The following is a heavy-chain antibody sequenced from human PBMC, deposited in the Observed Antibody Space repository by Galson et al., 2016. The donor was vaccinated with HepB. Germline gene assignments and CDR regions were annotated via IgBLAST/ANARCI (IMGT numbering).Heavy chain of an antibody. J-gene: IGHJ3*01. CDR3: ARGKGADYNDAIEL. CDR2: IWYDGSES. V-gene: IGHV3-33*01. Sequence: SLRLSCAASGFSFHRFGMHWVRQAPGKRLEWVAVIWYDGSESEYLDSVQGRFTVSRDNSKKTLYLQMDSLRNDDTAVYYCARGKGADYNDAIELWGQGTRVTVSS. D-gene: IGHD4-11*01. CDR1: GFSFHRFG.